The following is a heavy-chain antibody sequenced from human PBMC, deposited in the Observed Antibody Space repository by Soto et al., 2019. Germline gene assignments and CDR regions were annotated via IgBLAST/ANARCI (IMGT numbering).Heavy chain of an antibody. D-gene: IGHD6-13*01. J-gene: IGHJ5*02. V-gene: IGHV1-18*01. CDR2: ISAYNGNT. CDR1: GYAFTSYG. CDR3: ARDSSSSSWEPDWFDP. Sequence: ASVKVSCKASGYAFTSYGISWVRQAPGQGLEWMGWISAYNGNTNYAQKLQGRVTMTTDTSTSTAYMELRSLRSDDTAVYYCARDSSSSSWEPDWFDPWGQGTLVTVSS.